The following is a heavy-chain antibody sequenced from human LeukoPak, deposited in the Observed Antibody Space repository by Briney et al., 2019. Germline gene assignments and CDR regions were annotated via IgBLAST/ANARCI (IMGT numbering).Heavy chain of an antibody. D-gene: IGHD1-1*01. Sequence: PSETLSLTCTVSGGSISSGGYFWSWIRQHPGKGLEWVGYISNSGSTSYNPSLKSRVTLSVDTSKNQFSLKLSSVTAAHTAVYYCARADNWNAFEYWGQGTLVPVSS. V-gene: IGHV4-31*03. CDR2: ISNSGST. CDR3: ARADNWNAFEY. J-gene: IGHJ4*02. CDR1: GGSISSGGYF.